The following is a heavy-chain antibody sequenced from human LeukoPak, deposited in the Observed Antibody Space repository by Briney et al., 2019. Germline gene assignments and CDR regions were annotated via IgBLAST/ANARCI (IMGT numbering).Heavy chain of an antibody. CDR2: IWYDGSNK. V-gene: IGHV3-33*01. D-gene: IGHD3-22*01. CDR3: AREDSSGPFDY. CDR1: GFTFNSYD. Sequence: GGSLRLSCAASGFTFNSYDMHWIRQAPGKGLEWVALIWYDGSNKYYPDSVKGRFTISRDNSKNTLYLQMNSLRAEDTAVYYCAREDSSGPFDYWGQGTLVTVSS. J-gene: IGHJ4*02.